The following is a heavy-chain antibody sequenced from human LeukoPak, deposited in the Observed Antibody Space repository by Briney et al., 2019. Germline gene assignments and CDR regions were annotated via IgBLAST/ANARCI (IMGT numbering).Heavy chain of an antibody. CDR2: IYGSGST. Sequence: SETLSLTCTVSGDSLSSHYWSWIRQPPGKGLEWIGYIYGSGSTHYDPSLRSRVTISEDTSKNQFSLKLTSVTAADTAVYYRAGNVGWYSHDSWGQGTLVTVSS. CDR3: AGNVGWYSHDS. CDR1: GDSLSSHY. J-gene: IGHJ4*02. D-gene: IGHD6-19*01. V-gene: IGHV4-59*08.